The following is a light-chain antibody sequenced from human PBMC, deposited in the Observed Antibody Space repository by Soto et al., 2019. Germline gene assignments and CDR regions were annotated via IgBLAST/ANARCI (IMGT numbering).Light chain of an antibody. J-gene: IGLJ1*01. V-gene: IGLV2-23*03. CDR3: CSYASSSTFGLYV. Sequence: QSALTQPASVSGSPGQSITISCTGTSSDVGSYNLVSWYQHHPGKAPKLMIYEGSKRPSGVSDRFSGSRSGNTASLTISGLQAEDEADYYCCSYASSSTFGLYVFGTATKLTVL. CDR1: SSDVGSYNL. CDR2: EGS.